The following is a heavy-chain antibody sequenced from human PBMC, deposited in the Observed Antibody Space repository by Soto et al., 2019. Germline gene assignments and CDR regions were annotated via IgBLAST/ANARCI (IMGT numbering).Heavy chain of an antibody. D-gene: IGHD6-13*01. CDR2: ISYDGSHT. V-gene: IGHV3-30*18. CDR3: AKVAGVATGGTVGGLDP. Sequence: GGSLRLSCQASGFSFSSYAMHWVRQAPGKGLEWVGVISYDGSHTFYGQSVKGRFTITRDNSKNTLYLQMPNLTTDDIGVYYCAKVAGVATGGTVGGLDPWGQGTLVTVSS. J-gene: IGHJ5*02. CDR1: GFSFSSYA.